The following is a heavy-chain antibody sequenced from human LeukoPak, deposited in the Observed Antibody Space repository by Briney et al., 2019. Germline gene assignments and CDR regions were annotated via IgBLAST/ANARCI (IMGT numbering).Heavy chain of an antibody. CDR3: AREQGWWELPKGNWFDP. V-gene: IGHV4-59*01. D-gene: IGHD1-26*01. J-gene: IGHJ5*02. Sequence: PSETLSLTCTVSGGSISSYYWSWIRQPPGKGLEWIGYIYYSGSTNYNPSLKSRVTISVDTSKNQFSLKLSSVTAADTAVYYCAREQGWWELPKGNWFDPWGQGTLVTVSS. CDR1: GGSISSYY. CDR2: IYYSGST.